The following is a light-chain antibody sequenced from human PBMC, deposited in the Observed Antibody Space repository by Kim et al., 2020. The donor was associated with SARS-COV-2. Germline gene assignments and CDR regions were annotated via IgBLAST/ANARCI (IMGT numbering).Light chain of an antibody. J-gene: IGKJ1*01. CDR2: DAS. Sequence: LSPGERATPSCRASQSVGHYLAWYQQKPGQAPRLLIYDASNRATAIPDRFTGSGSGTDFTLTIGSLEPEDCAVYFCQQRNNWPQTFGQGTKVDIK. CDR3: QQRNNWPQT. V-gene: IGKV3-11*01. CDR1: QSVGHY.